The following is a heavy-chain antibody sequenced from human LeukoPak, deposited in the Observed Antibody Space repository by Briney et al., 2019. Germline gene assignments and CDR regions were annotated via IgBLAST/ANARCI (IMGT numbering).Heavy chain of an antibody. Sequence: SETLSLTCTVSGGSISSYYWSWIRQPPGKGLEWIGYIYYSGSTTYNPSLKSRVTISVDTTKNQFSLKLSSVTAADTSVYYCARHQWDPYNGFEPWGQGTLVTVSS. J-gene: IGHJ5*02. D-gene: IGHD1-26*01. CDR2: IYYSGST. V-gene: IGHV4-59*08. CDR1: GGSISSYY. CDR3: ARHQWDPYNGFEP.